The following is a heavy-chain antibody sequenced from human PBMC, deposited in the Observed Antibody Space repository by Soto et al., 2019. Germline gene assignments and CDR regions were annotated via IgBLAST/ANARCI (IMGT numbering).Heavy chain of an antibody. CDR1: GFTFSDYY. CDR2: LTPSGQAT. Sequence: QVQLVESGGDLVKPGGSLRLSCAASGFTFSDYYMSWIRQNAGKGLEWVSYLTPSGQATVYADSVRGRFTISRDNNKNSLYLQMNSLRVEDTGVYYCARAIRGYGSYGGYLGQGTLVTVSS. CDR3: ARAIRGYGSYGGY. J-gene: IGHJ4*02. V-gene: IGHV3-11*04. D-gene: IGHD5-12*01.